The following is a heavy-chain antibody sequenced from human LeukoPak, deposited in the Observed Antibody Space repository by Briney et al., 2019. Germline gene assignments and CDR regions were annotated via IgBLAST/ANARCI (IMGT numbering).Heavy chain of an antibody. Sequence: GVSLRLSCSASGFIFSPYAMHWVRQAPGKGLEYVSSISSEGKTTYYADSVKGRFTISRDNSKNTLYLQMSSLRPEDTAVYYCVKDRWVDHWGQGTLVTVSS. D-gene: IGHD6-13*01. CDR2: ISSEGKTT. CDR1: GFIFSPYA. V-gene: IGHV3-64D*06. CDR3: VKDRWVDH. J-gene: IGHJ4*02.